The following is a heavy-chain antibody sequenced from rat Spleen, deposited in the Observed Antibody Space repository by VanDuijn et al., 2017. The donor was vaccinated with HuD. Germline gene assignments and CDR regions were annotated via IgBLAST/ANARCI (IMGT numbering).Heavy chain of an antibody. Sequence: QVQLKESGPGLVQPSQTLSLTCTVSGFSLTSYSIHWVRQPPGKGLEWMGLMWNDGDTSYNSALKSRLSISRDTSRSQVFLKMNSLQTEDTATYYCARDSPHLLLQWDYWGQGVMVTVSS. J-gene: IGHJ2*01. CDR1: GFSLTSYS. CDR2: MWNDGDT. D-gene: IGHD1-1*01. V-gene: IGHV2-32*01. CDR3: ARDSPHLLLQWDY.